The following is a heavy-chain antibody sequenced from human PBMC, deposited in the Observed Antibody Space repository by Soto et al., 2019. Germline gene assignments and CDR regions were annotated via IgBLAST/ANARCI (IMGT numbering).Heavy chain of an antibody. CDR2: IYWDDDN. Sequence: QITLKESGPTLVKPTQTLTLTCTFSGFSLSDFAVGVGWIRQPPGKAPEWLALIYWDDDNHYSPSLKTRLTIPKDTSKNQVVLTMTNMDPVATATYHCAHGSGWLLDYWGQGTLVTVSS. D-gene: IGHD6-19*01. V-gene: IGHV2-5*02. J-gene: IGHJ4*02. CDR1: GFSLSDFAVG. CDR3: AHGSGWLLDY.